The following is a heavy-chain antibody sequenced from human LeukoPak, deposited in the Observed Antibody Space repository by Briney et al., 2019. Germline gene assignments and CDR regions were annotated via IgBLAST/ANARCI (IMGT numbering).Heavy chain of an antibody. Sequence: GGSLRLSCAASGFTFSSYGMHSVRRAPGKGLEWVAVRSYDGSNKYYADSVKGRFTISRDNSKNTLYLQMNSLRAEDTAVYYCAKGNGYSSGWYDSWGYWGQGTLVTVSS. CDR2: RSYDGSNK. D-gene: IGHD6-19*01. J-gene: IGHJ4*02. V-gene: IGHV3-30*18. CDR3: AKGNGYSSGWYDSWGY. CDR1: GFTFSSYG.